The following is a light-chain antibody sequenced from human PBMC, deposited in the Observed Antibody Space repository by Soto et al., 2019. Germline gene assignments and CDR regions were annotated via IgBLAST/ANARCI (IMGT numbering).Light chain of an antibody. CDR1: QSVSGY. CDR2: NAS. CDR3: QQRNNWQLT. Sequence: EIVLTQSPATLSLSPGERATISCRASQSVSGYLAWYQHKPGQAPRLLIYNASNRATGIPSRFSGSGSGTDFALPIISLVPEDVAVYYCQQRNNWQLTFGGGTKVEIK. J-gene: IGKJ4*01. V-gene: IGKV3-11*01.